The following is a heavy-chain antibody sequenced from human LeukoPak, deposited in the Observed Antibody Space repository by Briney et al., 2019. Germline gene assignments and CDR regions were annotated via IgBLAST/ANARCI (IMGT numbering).Heavy chain of an antibody. CDR2: ITSSSSYI. CDR3: ARDGSGYYYRSVDY. J-gene: IGHJ4*02. D-gene: IGHD3-22*01. V-gene: IGHV3-21*01. CDR1: GFTFSSYN. Sequence: GGSLRLSCAASGFTFSSYNMNWVRQAPGKGLEWVSSITSSSSYIYYADSVKGRFTISRDNAKNSLYLQMNSLRAEDTAVYYCARDGSGYYYRSVDYWGQGTLVTVSS.